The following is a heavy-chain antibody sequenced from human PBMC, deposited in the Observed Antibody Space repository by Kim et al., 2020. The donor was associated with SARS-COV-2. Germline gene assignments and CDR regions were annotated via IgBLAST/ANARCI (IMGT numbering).Heavy chain of an antibody. CDR2: INHSGST. D-gene: IGHD3-9*01. CDR1: GGSFSGYY. CDR3: ARGCCLTGYYPR. Sequence: SETLSLTCAVYGGSFSGYYWSWIRQPPGKGLEWIGEINHSGSTNYNPSLKSRVTISVDTSKNQFSLKLSSVTAADTAVYYCARGCCLTGYYPRWGQGTLVTVSS. J-gene: IGHJ4*02. V-gene: IGHV4-34*01.